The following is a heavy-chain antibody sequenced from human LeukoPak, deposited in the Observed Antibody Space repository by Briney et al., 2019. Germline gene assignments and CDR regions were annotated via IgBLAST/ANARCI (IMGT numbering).Heavy chain of an antibody. D-gene: IGHD5-12*01. Sequence: GGSLRLSCAASGFTFSSYAMSWVRQAPGKGLEGVSVIYSGGSTYYADSVKGRFTISRDNSKNTLYLQMNSLRAEDTAVYYCARTTINYYYYYMDVWGKGTTVTVSS. J-gene: IGHJ6*03. CDR2: IYSGGST. CDR1: GFTFSSYA. V-gene: IGHV3-53*01. CDR3: ARTTINYYYYYMDV.